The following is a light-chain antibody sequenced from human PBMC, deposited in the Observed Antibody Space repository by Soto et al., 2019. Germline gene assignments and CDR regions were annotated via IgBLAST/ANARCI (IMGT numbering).Light chain of an antibody. J-gene: IGKJ2*01. Sequence: EVEVTQSPATLSVSPGDRVTLSCRASQGVDSDVAWFQHKPGQAPKLLIYGASTRADGIPGRFSGSGYETDFTFTISSLEPEDSATYFCQQYNTWDRVTFGQGTKLEIK. CDR2: GAS. CDR3: QQYNTWDRVT. V-gene: IGKV3-15*01. CDR1: QGVDSD.